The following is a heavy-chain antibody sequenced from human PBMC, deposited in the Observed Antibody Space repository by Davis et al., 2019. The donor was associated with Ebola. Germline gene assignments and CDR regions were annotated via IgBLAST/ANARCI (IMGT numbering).Heavy chain of an antibody. CDR1: GYTFISYG. Sequence: SVKVSCKASGYTFISYGISWVRQAPGQGLEWMGRIIPILGIANYAQKFQGRVTITADKSTSTAYMELSSLRSEDTAVYYCARTLDFWSGYHILVDDETKFDPWGQGTLVTVSS. CDR3: ARTLDFWSGYHILVDDETKFDP. CDR2: IIPILGIA. V-gene: IGHV1-69*04. D-gene: IGHD3-3*01. J-gene: IGHJ5*02.